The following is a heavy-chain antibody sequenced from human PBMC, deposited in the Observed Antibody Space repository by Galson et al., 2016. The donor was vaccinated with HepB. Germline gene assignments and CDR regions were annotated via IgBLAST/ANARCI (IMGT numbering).Heavy chain of an antibody. CDR1: GDSVSTNSAA. J-gene: IGHJ5*02. CDR2: IYYRSKWWT. V-gene: IGHV6-1*01. D-gene: IGHD7-27*01. CDR3: ARGEANWDGGGDNWLDP. Sequence: CAISGDSVSTNSAAWNWIRQSPSRGLEWLGRIYYRSKWWTYYALSVEGRITINPDTSKNQISLHLNSVTPEDTAVYYCARGEANWDGGGDNWLDPWGQGTLVTVSS.